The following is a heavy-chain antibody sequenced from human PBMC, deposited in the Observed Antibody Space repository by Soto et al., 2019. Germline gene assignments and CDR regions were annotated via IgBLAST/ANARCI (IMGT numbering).Heavy chain of an antibody. CDR1: GYTFSSYG. V-gene: IGHV1-18*01. Sequence: QVQLVQSGGEVKKPRASVKVSCKASGYTFSSYGISWVRQAPGQGLEWMGWIFTYNGRTNYAQNLQGRVTMTTDTSTSTAYMELRSLTSDDTAVYYCARDRSSNDYWGQGTLVTVSS. D-gene: IGHD2-2*01. J-gene: IGHJ4*02. CDR2: IFTYNGRT. CDR3: ARDRSSNDY.